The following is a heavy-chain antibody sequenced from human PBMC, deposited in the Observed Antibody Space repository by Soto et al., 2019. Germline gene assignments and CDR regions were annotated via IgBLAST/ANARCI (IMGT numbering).Heavy chain of an antibody. CDR3: ARVPGP. Sequence: SETLSLTCTVSGGPFSRGGYYWSWIRQHPGKGLECIGYIYHSGSTYYNPSLKSRVTISVDRSKNQFSLKLSSVTAADTAVYYCARVPGPWGQGTLVTVSS. D-gene: IGHD3-10*01. V-gene: IGHV4-30-2*01. CDR2: IYHSGST. J-gene: IGHJ5*02. CDR1: GGPFSRGGYY.